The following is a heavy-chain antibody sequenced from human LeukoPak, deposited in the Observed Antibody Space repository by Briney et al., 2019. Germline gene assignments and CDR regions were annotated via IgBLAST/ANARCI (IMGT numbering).Heavy chain of an antibody. CDR3: ARVMSEQWLTNWFDP. J-gene: IGHJ5*02. Sequence: ASVKVSCKASGYTFTGYYMHWVRQAPGQGLEWMGWINPNSGGTNYAQKFQGRVTMTRDTSISTAYMELSRLRSDDTAVYYCARVMSEQWLTNWFDPWGQGTLVTVSS. CDR2: INPNSGGT. D-gene: IGHD6-19*01. V-gene: IGHV1-2*02. CDR1: GYTFTGYY.